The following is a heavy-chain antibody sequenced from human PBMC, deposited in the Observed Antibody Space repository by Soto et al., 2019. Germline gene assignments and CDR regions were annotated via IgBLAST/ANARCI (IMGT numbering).Heavy chain of an antibody. J-gene: IGHJ4*02. CDR3: TREQNYYYDTTGYYMGLFDY. D-gene: IGHD3-22*01. CDR2: VNTDGSDT. CDR1: GFTFSGYW. V-gene: IGHV3-74*01. Sequence: EVRLEESGGTVVPPGGSLRLSCVASGFTFSGYWMHWVRQAPGQGLTWVSRVNTDGSDTLYADSVKGRFTISRDNSKDTLYLQMNSLRAEDTAVYYCTREQNYYYDTTGYYMGLFDYWGQGTLVTVSS.